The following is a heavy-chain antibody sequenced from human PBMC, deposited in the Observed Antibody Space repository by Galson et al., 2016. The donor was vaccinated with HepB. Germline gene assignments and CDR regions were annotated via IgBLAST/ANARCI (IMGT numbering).Heavy chain of an antibody. J-gene: IGHJ6*02. Sequence: SVKVSCKASGYTFTTYGISWVRQAPGQGLEWMGWISAYNGNTNYAQKLQGRVTMTTDTSTSTAYMELRSLRSDDMAVYYCARDPRKIRYQLLEIYYHYYAMDVWGQGTTATVSS. CDR2: ISAYNGNT. V-gene: IGHV1-18*03. CDR3: ARDPRKIRYQLLEIYYHYYAMDV. CDR1: GYTFTTYG. D-gene: IGHD2-2*01.